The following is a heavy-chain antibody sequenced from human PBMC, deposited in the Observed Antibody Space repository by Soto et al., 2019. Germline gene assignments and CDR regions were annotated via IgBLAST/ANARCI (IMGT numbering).Heavy chain of an antibody. CDR3: ARGPYSGSSNSIPYYSAMAV. D-gene: IGHD1-26*01. Sequence: ASVKVSCKASGYTFAGYYMHWVRQAPGQGLEWMGWINPNSGGTNYAQKFQGRVTMTRDTSISTAYMEVNRLISDDTAVYYCARGPYSGSSNSIPYYSAMAVWGQGTRVTVSS. CDR2: INPNSGGT. CDR1: GYTFAGYY. J-gene: IGHJ6*02. V-gene: IGHV1-2*02.